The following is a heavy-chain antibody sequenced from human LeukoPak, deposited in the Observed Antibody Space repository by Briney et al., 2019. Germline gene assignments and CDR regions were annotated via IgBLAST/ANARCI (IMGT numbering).Heavy chain of an antibody. J-gene: IGHJ1*01. Sequence: GGSLRLSCAASGFTFSSYSMNWVRQAPGKGLEWVSSISSSSSYIYYADSVKGRFTISRDNSKNTLYLQMNSLRAEDTAVYYCARDRTDDYSNYEHWGQGTLVTVSS. V-gene: IGHV3-21*01. D-gene: IGHD4-11*01. CDR3: ARDRTDDYSNYEH. CDR2: ISSSSSYI. CDR1: GFTFSSYS.